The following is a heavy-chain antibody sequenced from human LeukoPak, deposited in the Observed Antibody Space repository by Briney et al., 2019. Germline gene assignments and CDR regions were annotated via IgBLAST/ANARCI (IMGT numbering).Heavy chain of an antibody. Sequence: SETLSLTCTVSGGSISSYYWSWIRQPPGKGLEWIGYIYYSGSTNYNPSLKSRVTISVDTSKNQFSLKLSSVTAADTAVYYCARGVFWFDPWGQGTLVTVSS. V-gene: IGHV4-59*08. CDR1: GGSISSYY. CDR2: IYYSGST. CDR3: ARGVFWFDP. J-gene: IGHJ5*02. D-gene: IGHD6-13*01.